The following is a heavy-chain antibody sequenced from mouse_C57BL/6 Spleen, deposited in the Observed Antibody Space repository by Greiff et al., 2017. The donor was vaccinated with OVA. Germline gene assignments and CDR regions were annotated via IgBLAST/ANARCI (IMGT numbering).Heavy chain of an antibody. D-gene: IGHD1-1*01. Sequence: EVKLLESGGDLVKPGGSLKLSCAASGFTFSSYGMSWVRQTPDKRLEWVATISSGGSYTYYPDSVKGRFTISRDNAKNTLYLQMSSLKSEDTAMYYWAGQGDGSSLDYWGQGTTLTVSS. J-gene: IGHJ2*01. CDR2: ISSGGSYT. CDR1: GFTFSSYG. CDR3: AGQGDGSSLDY. V-gene: IGHV5-6*01.